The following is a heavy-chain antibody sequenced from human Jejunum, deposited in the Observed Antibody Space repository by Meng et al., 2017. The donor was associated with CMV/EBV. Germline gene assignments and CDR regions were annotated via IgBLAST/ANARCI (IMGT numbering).Heavy chain of an antibody. CDR2: TYTGGST. Sequence: SGVAVTNSYMSWVRQAPGKGLEWVSVTYTGGSTFYSDSVKGRFTVSRDSFNNTLSLQMNSLRDEDTALYYCVRHMYNFGVVTAIENWGQGTQVTVSS. J-gene: IGHJ4*02. CDR3: VRHMYNFGVVTAIEN. CDR1: GVAVTNSY. D-gene: IGHD2-21*02. V-gene: IGHV3-53*01.